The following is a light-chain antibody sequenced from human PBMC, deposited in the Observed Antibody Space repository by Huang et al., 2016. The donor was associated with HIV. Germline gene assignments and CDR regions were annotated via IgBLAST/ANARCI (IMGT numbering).Light chain of an antibody. V-gene: IGKV3-11*01. Sequence: EIVLTQSPGTLSLSPGERATLSCRTSQSVFSYLDWYQQRPGQAPRLLIYEASNRATGIPARFSGSGSGTDFTLTISSLEPEDFAVYYCQQRSAWPRTFGQGTKLEIK. CDR3: QQRSAWPRT. CDR1: QSVFSY. J-gene: IGKJ2*01. CDR2: EAS.